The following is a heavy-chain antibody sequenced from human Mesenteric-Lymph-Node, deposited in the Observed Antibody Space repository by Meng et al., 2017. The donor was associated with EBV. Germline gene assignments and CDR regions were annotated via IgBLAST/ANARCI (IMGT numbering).Heavy chain of an antibody. D-gene: IGHD3-16*02. CDR3: ASLLIVFGRVIVDY. J-gene: IGHJ4*02. CDR1: GGSTSSSSYY. V-gene: IGHV4-39*01. CDR2: IYSGGRT. Sequence: QLQLQESGPGLVGPSETLSLTCTVPGGSTSSSSYYWGWIRQPPGKGLEWIGSIYSGGRTYYSPSLESRVTISVDTSKNQFSLKLNSVTAADTSVYFCASLLIVFGRVIVDYWGQGALVTVSS.